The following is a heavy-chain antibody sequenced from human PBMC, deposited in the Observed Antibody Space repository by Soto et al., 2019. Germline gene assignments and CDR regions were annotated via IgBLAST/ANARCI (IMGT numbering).Heavy chain of an antibody. CDR3: ARGEAYNSDLSR. CDR1: GGSLSDYY. V-gene: IGHV4-34*01. D-gene: IGHD1-1*01. Sequence: QVQFQQWGAGLLKPSETLSLTCAASGGSLSDYYWRWIRQSPGKGLEWIGEIHHRGSTNYNPSLKRRVTMSLDTSTDTFSLRLSFEPAADTAVYFCARGEAYNSDLSRWSQGSLVTVSS. CDR2: IHHRGST. J-gene: IGHJ4*02.